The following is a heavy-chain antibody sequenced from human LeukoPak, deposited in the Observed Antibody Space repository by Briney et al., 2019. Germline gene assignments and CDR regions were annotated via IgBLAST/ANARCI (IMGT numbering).Heavy chain of an antibody. Sequence: PGGSLRLSCAASGFTFSGYSMNWVRQAPGKGLEWVSSISSSSSYIYYADSVKGRFTISRDNAKNSLYLQMNSLRAEDTAVYYCARDPGGLHLSHFDYWGQGTLVTVSS. J-gene: IGHJ4*02. V-gene: IGHV3-21*01. CDR2: ISSSSSYI. D-gene: IGHD5-24*01. CDR3: ARDPGGLHLSHFDY. CDR1: GFTFSGYS.